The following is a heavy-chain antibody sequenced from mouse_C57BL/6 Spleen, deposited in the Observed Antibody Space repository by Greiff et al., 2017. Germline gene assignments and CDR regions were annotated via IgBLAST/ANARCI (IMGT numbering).Heavy chain of an antibody. V-gene: IGHV5-9-1*02. CDR1: GFTFSSYA. J-gene: IGHJ3*01. Sequence: EVKLMESGEGLVKPGGSLKLSCAASGFTFSSYAMSWVRQTPEKRLEWVAYISSGGDYIYYADTVKGRFTISRDNARNTLYLQMSSLKSEDTAMYYCTRNYGNIFAYWGQGTLVTVSA. CDR2: ISSGGDYI. D-gene: IGHD2-1*01. CDR3: TRNYGNIFAY.